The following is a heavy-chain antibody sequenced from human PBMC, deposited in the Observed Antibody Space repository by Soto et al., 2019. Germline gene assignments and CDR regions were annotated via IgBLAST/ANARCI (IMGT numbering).Heavy chain of an antibody. V-gene: IGHV1-46*01. CDR1: GYTFTSYY. CDR2: INPSTGIT. D-gene: IGHD3-16*01. J-gene: IGHJ4*02. CDR3: ARGSYSDY. Sequence: QVQLVQSGAEVRKPGASVKVSCKASGYTFTSYYMNWVRQAPGQGLEWMGTINPSTGITTYAQKFQGRITLTRDTSTSTIYMEMSRLKSEDTAVYYCARGSYSDYWGQGTLVTVSS.